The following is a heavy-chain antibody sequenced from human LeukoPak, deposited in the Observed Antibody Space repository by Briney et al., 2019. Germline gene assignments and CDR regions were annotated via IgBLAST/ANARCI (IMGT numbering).Heavy chain of an antibody. D-gene: IGHD1-26*01. J-gene: IGHJ4*02. CDR2: IYYSGTT. Sequence: LETLSLTCTVSGGSINSTTYYWGWIRQPPGKGLEWIGSIYYSGTTYYNPPLKSRLTISVDTSKNQFSLKLNSVTAADTAVYYCARSAPQVGDYWGQGTLVTVSS. CDR3: ARSAPQVGDY. CDR1: GGSINSTTYY. V-gene: IGHV4-39*01.